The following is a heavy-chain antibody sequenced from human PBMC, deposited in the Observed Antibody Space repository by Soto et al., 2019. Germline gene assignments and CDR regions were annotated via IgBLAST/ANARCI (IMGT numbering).Heavy chain of an antibody. D-gene: IGHD5-12*01. V-gene: IGHV3-21*01. CDR2: ISSSSSYI. CDR3: ASFYSGYDRCSRATYYYYGMDF. CDR1: GFTFSSYS. J-gene: IGHJ6*02. Sequence: PGGSLRLSCAASGFTFSSYSMNWVRQAPGKGLEWVSSISSSSSYIYYADSVKGRFTTSRDNAKNSLYLQMNSLRAEDTAVYYCASFYSGYDRCSRATYYYYGMDFWGQGTTVTVSS.